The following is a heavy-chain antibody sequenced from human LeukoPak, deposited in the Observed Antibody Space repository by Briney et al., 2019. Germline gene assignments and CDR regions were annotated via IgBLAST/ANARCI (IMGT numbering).Heavy chain of an antibody. Sequence: ASVKDSCKASGYTFTSYGISWVRQAPGQGLEWMGWISAYNGNTNYAQKLQGRVTMTTDTSTSTAYMELRSLRSDDTAVYYCARGGNYDILTGYYPFDYWGQGTLVTVSS. CDR1: GYTFTSYG. V-gene: IGHV1-18*01. D-gene: IGHD3-9*01. J-gene: IGHJ4*02. CDR2: ISAYNGNT. CDR3: ARGGNYDILTGYYPFDY.